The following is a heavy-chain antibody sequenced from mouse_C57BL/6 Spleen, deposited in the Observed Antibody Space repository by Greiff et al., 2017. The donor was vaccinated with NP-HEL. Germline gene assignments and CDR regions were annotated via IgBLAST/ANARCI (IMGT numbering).Heavy chain of an antibody. V-gene: IGHV1-39*01. CDR1: GYSFPDYN. D-gene: IGHD1-1*01. Sequence: SKLQQSGPELVKPGAPVKLSCKAPGYSFPDYNMNWVKQSNGKSLEWIGVFYPNYGTTSYNQKFKGKATLTVDQSSSTAYMQINSLTSEDSAVYYCAAGAYYGSSYGYFDVWGTGTTVTVSS. J-gene: IGHJ1*03. CDR3: AAGAYYGSSYGYFDV. CDR2: FYPNYGTT.